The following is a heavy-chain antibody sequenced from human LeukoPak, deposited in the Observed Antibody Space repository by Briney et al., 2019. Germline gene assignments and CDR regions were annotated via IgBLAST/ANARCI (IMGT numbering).Heavy chain of an antibody. CDR1: GFTFSSYG. CDR2: ISYDESNK. D-gene: IGHD6-6*01. V-gene: IGHV3-30*18. Sequence: GGSLRVSCAASGFTFSSYGMHWVRQAPGKGLEWVAVISYDESNKYYADSVTGRFTISRDNSKNTLYLQMNSLRAEDTAVYYCAKLYSSSSSLVYWGQGTLVTVSS. CDR3: AKLYSSSSSLVY. J-gene: IGHJ4*02.